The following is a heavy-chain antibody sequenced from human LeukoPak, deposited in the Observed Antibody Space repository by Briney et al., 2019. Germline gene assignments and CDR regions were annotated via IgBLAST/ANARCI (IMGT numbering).Heavy chain of an antibody. CDR3: AREGGSSSISAPLDY. V-gene: IGHV1-69*05. D-gene: IGHD6-6*01. Sequence: ASVKVSCKASGGTFSSYAISWVRQAPGQGLEWMGGIIPIFGTANYAQKFQGRVTITTDESTSTAYMELSSLTSEDTAVYYCAREGGSSSISAPLDYWGQGTLVTVSS. CDR1: GGTFSSYA. J-gene: IGHJ4*02. CDR2: IIPIFGTA.